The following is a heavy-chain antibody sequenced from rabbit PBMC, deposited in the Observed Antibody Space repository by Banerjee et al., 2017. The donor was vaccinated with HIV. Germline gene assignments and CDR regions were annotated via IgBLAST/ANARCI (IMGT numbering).Heavy chain of an antibody. D-gene: IGHD7-1*01. CDR1: GFSFSSSYY. V-gene: IGHV1S45*01. J-gene: IGHJ6*01. Sequence: QEQLEESGGDLVKPEGSLTLTCTASGFSFSSSYYLCWVRQAPGKGLEWIACIYAGSSGSTAYASWAKGRFTISKTSSTTVTLQMTSLTVADTATYFCARDTGTSFSTYGMDLWGQGTLVNVS. CDR3: ARDTGTSFSTYGMDL. CDR2: IYAGSSGST.